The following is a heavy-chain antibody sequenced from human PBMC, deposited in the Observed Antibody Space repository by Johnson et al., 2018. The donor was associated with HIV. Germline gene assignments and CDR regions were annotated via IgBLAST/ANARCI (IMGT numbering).Heavy chain of an antibody. Sequence: QVQLVESGGGVVQPGRSLRLSCAASGFTFSNSAMHWVRQAPGKGLEWVAVISYVGTNEYYADSVKGRFTISRDNSKNTLYLQMNSLTAEDTAVYYCAREGGYSGYEGVGHTNDAFDIWGQGTMVTVSS. J-gene: IGHJ3*02. CDR3: AREGGYSGYEGVGHTNDAFDI. V-gene: IGHV3-30*04. CDR1: GFTFSNSA. D-gene: IGHD5-12*01. CDR2: ISYVGTNE.